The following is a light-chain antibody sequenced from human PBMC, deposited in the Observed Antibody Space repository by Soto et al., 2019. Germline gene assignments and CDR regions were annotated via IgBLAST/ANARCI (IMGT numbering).Light chain of an antibody. CDR3: QQRINWPLT. V-gene: IGKV3-11*01. J-gene: IGKJ4*01. CDR1: QSVITF. CDR2: DVS. Sequence: EVVLTQSPVTLSLSPGERATLSCRASQSVITFLAWYQQKPGQAPRLLIYDVSSGATGIPARFSGSGSGTDFTLTISSLEPEDFAVYYCQQRINWPLTFGGGTKVEIK.